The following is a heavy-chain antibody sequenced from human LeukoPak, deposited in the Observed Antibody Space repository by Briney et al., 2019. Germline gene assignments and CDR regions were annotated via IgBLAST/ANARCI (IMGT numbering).Heavy chain of an antibody. J-gene: IGHJ2*01. CDR3: ARGRGYSGYETNWYFDL. V-gene: IGHV1-2*02. CDR1: GYTFTDYY. CDR2: INPNSGGT. Sequence: ASVKVSCKAPGYTFTDYYMHWVRQAPGQGLEWMGWINPNSGGTNYAQKFQGRVTMTRDTSISTAYMELSRLRSDATAVYYCARGRGYSGYETNWYFDLWGRGTLVTVSS. D-gene: IGHD5-12*01.